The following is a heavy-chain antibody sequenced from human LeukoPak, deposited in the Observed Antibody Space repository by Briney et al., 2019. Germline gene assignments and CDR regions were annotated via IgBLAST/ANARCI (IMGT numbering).Heavy chain of an antibody. J-gene: IGHJ4*02. D-gene: IGHD2-2*01. CDR3: AKGYCSSTSCCLDY. Sequence: SLRLSCAASGFTFDDYAMHWVRQAPGKGLEWVSGISWNSGSIGYADSVKGRFTISRDNAKNSLYLQMNSLRAEDTALYCCAKGYCSSTSCCLDYWGQGTLVTVSS. CDR2: ISWNSGSI. V-gene: IGHV3-9*01. CDR1: GFTFDDYA.